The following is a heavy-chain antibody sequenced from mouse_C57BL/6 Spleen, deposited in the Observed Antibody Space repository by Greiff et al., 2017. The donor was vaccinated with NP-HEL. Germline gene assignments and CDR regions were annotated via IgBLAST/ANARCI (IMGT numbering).Heavy chain of an antibody. V-gene: IGHV1-53*01. D-gene: IGHD2-4*01. J-gene: IGHJ2*01. CDR2: INPSNGGT. Sequence: VQLQQSGTELVKPGASVKLSCKASGYTFTSYWMHWVKQRPGQGLEWIGNINPSNGGTNYNEKFKSKATLTVDKSSSTAYMQLSSLTSEDSAVYYCARGRYYDYGYFDYWGQGTTLTVSS. CDR1: GYTFTSYW. CDR3: ARGRYYDYGYFDY.